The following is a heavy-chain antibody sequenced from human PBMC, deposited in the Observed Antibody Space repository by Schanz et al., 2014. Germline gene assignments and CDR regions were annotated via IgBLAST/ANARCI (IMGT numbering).Heavy chain of an antibody. J-gene: IGHJ6*02. Sequence: QVQLVESGGGVVQPGRSLRLSCVVSGFTFSDYYMSWIRQAPGKGLEWVSYISSSSIYTNYADSVKGRFTISRDNSKNTLFLQVNSLRAEDTAVYYCAKDHFGHYDSSGCSDCYYYGMDVWGQGTTVTVSS. CDR3: AKDHFGHYDSSGCSDCYYYGMDV. V-gene: IGHV3-11*06. CDR2: ISSSSIYT. D-gene: IGHD3-22*01. CDR1: GFTFSDYY.